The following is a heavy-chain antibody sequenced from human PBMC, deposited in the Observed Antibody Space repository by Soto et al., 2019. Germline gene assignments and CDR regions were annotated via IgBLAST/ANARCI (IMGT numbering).Heavy chain of an antibody. J-gene: IGHJ5*02. CDR1: GSSISSGDYY. CDR2: IYYSGST. CDR3: ARAGFLEWLTNWFDP. D-gene: IGHD3-3*01. V-gene: IGHV4-30-4*01. Sequence: SETLSLTSTVSGSSISSGDYYWSWIRQPPGKGLEWIGYIYYSGSTYYNPSLKSRVTISVDTSKNQFSLKLSSVTAADTAVYYCARAGFLEWLTNWFDPWGQGTLVTVSS.